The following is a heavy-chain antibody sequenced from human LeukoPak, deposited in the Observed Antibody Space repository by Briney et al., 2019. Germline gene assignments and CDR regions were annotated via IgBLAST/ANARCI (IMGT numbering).Heavy chain of an antibody. CDR1: GGSISSYY. CDR2: FYYSGST. CDR3: ARDLLSTAGYFDY. D-gene: IGHD6-19*01. Sequence: SETLSLACTVSGGSISSYYWSWIRQPPGKGLEWIGYFYYSGSTNYNPSLKSRVTISVDTSKNQFSLNLSSVTAADTAVYYCARDLLSTAGYFDYWGQGTLVTVSS. J-gene: IGHJ4*02. V-gene: IGHV4-59*01.